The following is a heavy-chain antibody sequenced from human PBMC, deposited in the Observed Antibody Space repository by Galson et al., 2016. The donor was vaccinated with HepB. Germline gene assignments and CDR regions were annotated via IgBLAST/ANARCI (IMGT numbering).Heavy chain of an antibody. J-gene: IGHJ4*02. D-gene: IGHD3-10*01. CDR2: IDASNNYI. CDR1: GFTFNIYS. Sequence: SLRLSCAASGFTFNIYSMNWVRQAPGKGLEWVSFIDASNNYIYYADSVQGRFTISRDNAKNSLYLQMSSLRAEDTAVYYFATDTMPSGRFGELSYWGQGTRVTVSS. CDR3: ATDTMPSGRFGELSY. V-gene: IGHV3-21*01.